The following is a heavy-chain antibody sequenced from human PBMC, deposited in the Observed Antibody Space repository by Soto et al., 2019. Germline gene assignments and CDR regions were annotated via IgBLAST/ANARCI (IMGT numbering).Heavy chain of an antibody. J-gene: IGHJ4*02. CDR2: ISGSGGST. D-gene: IGHD4-17*01. CDR1: GFTFSSYA. Sequence: GGSLSLSCAASGFTFSSYAMSWVRQAPGMGLEWVSGISGSGGSTYYADSVKGQFTISRDNSKNTLYMQMNSVRAEDTAIYYCAKGTVTQVYYFDYWGQGTLVTVS. V-gene: IGHV3-23*01. CDR3: AKGTVTQVYYFDY.